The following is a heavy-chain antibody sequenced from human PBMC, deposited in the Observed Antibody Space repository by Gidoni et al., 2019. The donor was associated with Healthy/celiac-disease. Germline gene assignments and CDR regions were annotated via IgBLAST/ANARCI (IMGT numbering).Heavy chain of an antibody. CDR3: ARDLHTDYGDSPFDY. D-gene: IGHD4-17*01. J-gene: IGHJ4*02. CDR1: GFTFSSYS. V-gene: IGHV3-48*01. Sequence: EVQLVESGGGLVQPGGSLRLSCAASGFTFSSYSMNWVRQAPGKGLEWVSYISSSSSTIYYADSVKGRFTISRDNAKNSLYLQMNSLRAEDTAVYYCARDLHTDYGDSPFDYWGQGTLVTVSS. CDR2: ISSSSSTI.